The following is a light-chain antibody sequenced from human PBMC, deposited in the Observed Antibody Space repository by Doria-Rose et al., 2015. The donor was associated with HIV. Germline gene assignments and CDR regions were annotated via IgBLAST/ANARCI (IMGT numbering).Light chain of an antibody. V-gene: IGKV1-33*01. CDR1: QDINNY. Sequence: DIRLTQSPSSLSASVGDRVTITCQASQDINNYLNWYQQGPGKAPKLLIYDASNLETGVPSRFSGSGSGTDFTFTISSLQPEDIATYYCQQYDNLPLFTFGPGTKVEIK. CDR2: DAS. CDR3: QQYDNLPLFT. J-gene: IGKJ3*01.